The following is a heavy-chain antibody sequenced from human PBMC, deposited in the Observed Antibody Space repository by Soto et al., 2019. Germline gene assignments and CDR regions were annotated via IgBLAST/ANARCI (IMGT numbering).Heavy chain of an antibody. CDR1: GFTFDYYA. Sequence: GGSLRLSCAASGFTFDYYAMHWGRQAPGKGLEWVSGISLNSGSIGYADSVKGRFTISRDNAKNSLYLQMNSLRAEDTALYYCAKDMRRLGNYCSSTSCYRYYYYGMDVWGQGTTVTVSS. CDR3: AKDMRRLGNYCSSTSCYRYYYYGMDV. CDR2: ISLNSGSI. D-gene: IGHD2-2*02. J-gene: IGHJ6*02. V-gene: IGHV3-9*01.